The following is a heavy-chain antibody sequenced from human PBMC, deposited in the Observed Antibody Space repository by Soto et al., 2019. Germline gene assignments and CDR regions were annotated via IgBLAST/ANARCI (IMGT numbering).Heavy chain of an antibody. CDR3: ARTIAAAGGRLYFDR. D-gene: IGHD6-13*01. CDR2: ISSSSSYT. V-gene: IGHV3-11*05. Sequence: QVQLVESGGGLVKPGGSLRLSCAASGFTFSDYYMSWIRQAPGKGLEWVSYISSSSSYTNYADSVKGRFTISRDNAKNSLYLQMNSLREEVTAVYHCARTIAAAGGRLYFDRWGRGNLVTVSS. CDR1: GFTFSDYY. J-gene: IGHJ2*01.